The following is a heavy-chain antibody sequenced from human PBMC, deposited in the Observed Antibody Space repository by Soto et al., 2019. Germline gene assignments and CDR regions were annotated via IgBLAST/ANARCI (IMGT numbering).Heavy chain of an antibody. CDR2: INHTGSA. V-gene: IGHV4-34*01. J-gene: IGHJ4*02. D-gene: IGHD3-22*01. CDR1: GGSFSGHY. CDR3: ARGITIIGAPDKYSFDS. Sequence: SETLSLTCAVYGGSFSGHYWTWVRQPPGKGLEWIGEINHTGSANQNPSLKSRLTISVDTSKNQFSLKLTSVTAADTALYYCARGITIIGAPDKYSFDSWGQGTLVTAPQ.